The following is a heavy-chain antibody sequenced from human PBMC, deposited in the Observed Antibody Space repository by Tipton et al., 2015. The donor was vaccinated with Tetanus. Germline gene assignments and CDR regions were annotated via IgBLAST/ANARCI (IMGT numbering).Heavy chain of an antibody. V-gene: IGHV4-59*03. J-gene: IGHJ4*02. CDR3: ATESLVLRRLLD. D-gene: IGHD2/OR15-2a*01. Sequence: TLSLTCTVPHGSITSYYWTWMRQSPGKGLEWIGYIFYTGSTNYNPSFKSRVTMSVDTSKSQLSLKLDSVTSADTAVYYCATESLVLRRLLDWGPGILVTVSS. CDR2: IFYTGST. CDR1: HGSITSYY.